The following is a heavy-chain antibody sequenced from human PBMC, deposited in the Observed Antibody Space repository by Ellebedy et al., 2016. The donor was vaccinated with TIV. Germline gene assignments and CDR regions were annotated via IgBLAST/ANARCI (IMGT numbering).Heavy chain of an antibody. CDR3: APKWELLS. D-gene: IGHD1-26*01. J-gene: IGHJ4*02. CDR2: ISGSGGST. CDR1: GFTFSSYA. Sequence: GESLKISXAASGFTFSSYAMSWVRQAPGKGLEWVSAISGSGGSTYYADSVKGRFTISRDNSKNTLYLQMNSLRAEDTAVYYCAPKWELLSWGQGTLVTVSS. V-gene: IGHV3-23*01.